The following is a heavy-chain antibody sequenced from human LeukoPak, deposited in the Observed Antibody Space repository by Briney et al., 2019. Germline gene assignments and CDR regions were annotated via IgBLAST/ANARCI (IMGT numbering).Heavy chain of an antibody. D-gene: IGHD4-17*01. J-gene: IGHJ4*02. V-gene: IGHV4-34*01. CDR1: GVSFDDYY. CDR2: ISHSGYT. Sequence: SETLSLTCAVSGVSFDDYYWSWVRQTPGKGLEWIGEISHSGYTNDSPSLKSRVTLSIDTSRKQFSLNLRSVTVADAGIYYCTRMTTGHDYWGQGTLVTVSS. CDR3: TRMTTGHDY.